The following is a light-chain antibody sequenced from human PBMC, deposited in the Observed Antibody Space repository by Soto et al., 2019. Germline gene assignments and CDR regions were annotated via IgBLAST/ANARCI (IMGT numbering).Light chain of an antibody. CDR3: TSYTSTSHYV. CDR2: EVS. Sequence: QSALTQPASVSGSPGQSITIYCTGTNSDVGAFNFVFWYQQHPGKAPKLIIYEVSNRPSGVSNRFSGSKSGNTASLTISGLQAEDEADYYCTSYTSTSHYVLGTGTQLTVL. J-gene: IGLJ1*01. V-gene: IGLV2-14*01. CDR1: NSDVGAFNF.